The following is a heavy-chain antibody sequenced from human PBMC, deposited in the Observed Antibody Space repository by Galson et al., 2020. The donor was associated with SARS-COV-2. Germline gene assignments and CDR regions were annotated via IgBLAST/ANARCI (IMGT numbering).Heavy chain of an antibody. CDR3: AKAWMVNYYYCFMDV. J-gene: IGHJ6*03. D-gene: IGHD5-12*01. V-gene: IGHV3-23*01. Sequence: GGSLRLSCAASGFTFSDYDMNWVRQAPGKGLEWVATINSGGGLTYLADSVKGRFTISRDNSKSTLHLQMDSLRVEDTAVYYCAKAWMVNYYYCFMDVWGKGTTVTVSS. CDR2: INSGGGLT. CDR1: GFTFSDYD.